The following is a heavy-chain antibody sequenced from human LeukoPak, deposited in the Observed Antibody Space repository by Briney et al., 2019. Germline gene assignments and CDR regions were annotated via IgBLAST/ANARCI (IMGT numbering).Heavy chain of an antibody. CDR1: GFTFSGSA. Sequence: GGSLRLSCAASGFTFSGSAMHWVRQASGKGLEWVGRIRSKANSYATAYAASVKGRFTISRDDSKNTAYLQMNSLRVEDTALYYCTRGQSYCGADCYSDWGQGTLVTVSS. V-gene: IGHV3-73*01. D-gene: IGHD2-21*02. CDR3: TRGQSYCGADCYSD. CDR2: IRSKANSYAT. J-gene: IGHJ4*02.